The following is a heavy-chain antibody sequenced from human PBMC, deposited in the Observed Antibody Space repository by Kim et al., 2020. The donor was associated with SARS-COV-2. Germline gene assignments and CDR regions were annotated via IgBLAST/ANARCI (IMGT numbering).Heavy chain of an antibody. V-gene: IGHV3-49*03. CDR1: GFTFGDYA. Sequence: GGSLRLSCTASGFTFGDYAMSWFRQAPGKGLEWVGFIRSKAYGGTTEYAASVKGRFTISRDDSKSIAYLQMNSLKTEDTAVYYCTSNEKEYGSGSHDYWGQGTLVTVSS. J-gene: IGHJ4*02. CDR2: IRSKAYGGTT. D-gene: IGHD3-10*01. CDR3: TSNEKEYGSGSHDY.